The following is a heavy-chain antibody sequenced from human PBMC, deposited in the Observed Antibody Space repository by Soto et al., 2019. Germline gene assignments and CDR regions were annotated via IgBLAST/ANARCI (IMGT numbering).Heavy chain of an antibody. CDR3: VTLPPRIEVVVTPIPT. CDR1: GASISSTYW. CDR2: IYHTGST. Sequence: QVQLRESGPGLVKPSGTLSLTCVVSGASISSTYWWSWVRQPPGKGLEWIGEIYHTGSTKYNPSLKSRVTISIDKSNNEFPLKLNSVTAADTAVYYCVTLPPRIEVVVTPIPTWGQGILVTVSS. D-gene: IGHD2-21*02. J-gene: IGHJ5*02. V-gene: IGHV4-4*02.